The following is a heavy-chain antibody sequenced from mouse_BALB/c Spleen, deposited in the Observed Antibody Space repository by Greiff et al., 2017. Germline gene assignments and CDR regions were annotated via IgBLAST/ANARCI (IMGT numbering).Heavy chain of an antibody. J-gene: IGHJ2*01. CDR1: GYTFTSYW. V-gene: IGHV1-7*01. Sequence: QVQLKESGAELAKPGASVKMSCKASGYTFTSYWMHWVKQRPGQGLEWIGYINPSTGYTEYNQKFKDKATLTADKSSSTAYMQLSSLTSEDSAVYYCAMGYFDYWGQGTTLTVSS. CDR3: AMGYFDY. CDR2: INPSTGYT.